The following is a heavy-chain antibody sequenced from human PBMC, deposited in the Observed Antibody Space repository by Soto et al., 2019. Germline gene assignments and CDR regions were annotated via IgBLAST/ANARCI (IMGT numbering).Heavy chain of an antibody. J-gene: IGHJ6*02. D-gene: IGHD2-2*01. Sequence: GGSLRLSCTASGFTFNTYVMTWVRQAPGKGLEWISSISDSGANTYLADSVKGRFTISRDNSQYTLYLQMNSLRAEDAAVFYCAKKSFSSLYCPLALDVWCQGTTVTVFS. CDR1: GFTFNTYV. V-gene: IGHV3-23*01. CDR2: ISDSGANT. CDR3: AKKSFSSLYCPLALDV.